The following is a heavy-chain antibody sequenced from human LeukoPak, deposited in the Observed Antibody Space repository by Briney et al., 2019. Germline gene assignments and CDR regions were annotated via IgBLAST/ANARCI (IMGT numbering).Heavy chain of an antibody. CDR1: GFTFSSYA. Sequence: GRSLRLSCAASGFTFSSYAMHWVRQAPGKGLEWVAVISYDGSNKYYADSVKGRFTISRDNSKNTLNLQMNSLRAEDTAVYYCARVTIPWAYYYYYGMDVWGQGTTVTVSS. CDR3: ARVTIPWAYYYYYGMDV. V-gene: IGHV3-30-3*01. J-gene: IGHJ6*02. CDR2: ISYDGSNK. D-gene: IGHD3-16*01.